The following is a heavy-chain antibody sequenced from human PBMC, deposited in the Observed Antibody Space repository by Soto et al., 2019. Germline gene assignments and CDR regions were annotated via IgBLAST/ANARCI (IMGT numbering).Heavy chain of an antibody. J-gene: IGHJ4*02. V-gene: IGHV3-74*01. Sequence: PGGSLRLSCAASGFIFSSYWMHWVRQAPGKGLVWVSRIKSDGSSTTYADSVKGRFTISRDNAKNSLYLQMNSLRAEDTAVYYCARGEGTIFGVVLSFADYWGQGTLVTVSS. CDR1: GFIFSSYW. D-gene: IGHD3-3*01. CDR2: IKSDGSST. CDR3: ARGEGTIFGVVLSFADY.